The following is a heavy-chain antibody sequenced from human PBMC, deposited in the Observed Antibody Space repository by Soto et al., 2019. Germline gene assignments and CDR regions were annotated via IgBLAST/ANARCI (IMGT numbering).Heavy chain of an antibody. J-gene: IGHJ3*02. CDR3: ARDNKAVAGDAFDI. CDR2: IIPILGIA. D-gene: IGHD6-19*01. V-gene: IGHV1-69*08. CDR1: GGTFSSYT. Sequence: QVQLVQSGAEVKKPGSSVKVSCKASGGTFSSYTISWVRQAPGQGLEWMGRIIPILGIANYAQKFQGRVKSTADKSTSTAYKELSSLRSEDTAVYYCARDNKAVAGDAFDIWGQGTMVTVSS.